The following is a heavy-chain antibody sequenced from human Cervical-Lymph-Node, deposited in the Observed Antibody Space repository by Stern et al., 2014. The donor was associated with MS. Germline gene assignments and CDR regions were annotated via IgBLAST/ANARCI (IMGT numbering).Heavy chain of an antibody. CDR3: ASARNTAFDI. V-gene: IGHV1-46*03. CDR2: INPSGGFT. Sequence: QVQLVESGAEVKKPGASVKVSCKASEYTFTYFFMHWVRQAPGQGLEWMGVINPSGGFTTYAQKFQGRVTMTRDTSTSIVYMELTSLTSEDTAVYYCASARNTAFDIWGQGTLVTVSS. CDR1: EYTFTYFF. J-gene: IGHJ3*02.